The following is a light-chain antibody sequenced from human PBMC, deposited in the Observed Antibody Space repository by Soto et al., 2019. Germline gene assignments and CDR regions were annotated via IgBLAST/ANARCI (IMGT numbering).Light chain of an antibody. CDR3: QQYSNWPFT. Sequence: EKVMTQSPATLSVSPGERATLSRRASQSVSSSLAWYQQKPGQAPRLLIYGASTRATGIPARFSGSGSGTEFTLTINSLQSEDFAVYYCQQYSNWPFTFGPGTKVDFK. J-gene: IGKJ3*01. V-gene: IGKV3-15*01. CDR2: GAS. CDR1: QSVSSS.